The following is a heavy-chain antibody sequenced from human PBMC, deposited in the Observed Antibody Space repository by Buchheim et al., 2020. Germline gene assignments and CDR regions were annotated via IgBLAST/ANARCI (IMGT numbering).Heavy chain of an antibody. CDR2: IYYMGST. CDR3: ARDLRRQLGPRN. Sequence: QVQLQESGPGLVRTSETLSLTCAVSGGSISNHYWIWVRQPPGKGLEWIGHIYYMGSTKYNHSLKSRVTISVDTSKNRVFLKLSSVTAADTAVYYCARDLRRQLGPRNWGQGTL. CDR1: GGSISNHY. V-gene: IGHV4-59*11. J-gene: IGHJ4*02. D-gene: IGHD6-6*01.